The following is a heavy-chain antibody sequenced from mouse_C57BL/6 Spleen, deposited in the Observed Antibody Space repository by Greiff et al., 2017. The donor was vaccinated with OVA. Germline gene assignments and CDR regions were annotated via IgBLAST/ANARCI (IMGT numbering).Heavy chain of an antibody. V-gene: IGHV1-53*01. J-gene: IGHJ1*03. CDR3: ARWRRYLDG. CDR2: INRSNGGT. Sequence: QVQLKQPGPELVKPGASVYLSCKASGYTFTSYWMHWVQQRPGQGLEWIGNINRSNGGTNYNEKFRSKATLTVDKSSGTVYMQLSSLTSEDAGVYSCARWRRYLDGWGTGTTVTVSS. CDR1: GYTFTSYW.